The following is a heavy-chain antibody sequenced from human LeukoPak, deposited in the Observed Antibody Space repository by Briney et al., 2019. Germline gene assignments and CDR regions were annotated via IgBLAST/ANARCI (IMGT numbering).Heavy chain of an antibody. Sequence: GASVKASCKTSGYTFNSYGVTWVRQAPGQGLEWMGWISAYNGNTNYAQKLQDRVTMTTDTSTSTAYMELRSLRSDDTAVYYCARYPLYYISNWHYYFDYWGQGTLLTVSS. CDR1: GYTFNSYG. J-gene: IGHJ4*02. CDR2: ISAYNGNT. V-gene: IGHV1-18*01. CDR3: ARYPLYYISNWHYYFDY. D-gene: IGHD3-10*01.